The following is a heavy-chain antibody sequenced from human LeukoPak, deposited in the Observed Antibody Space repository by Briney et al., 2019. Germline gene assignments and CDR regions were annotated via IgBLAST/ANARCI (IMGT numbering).Heavy chain of an antibody. CDR3: ARELHTSSPFDY. CDR1: GFTFSSYS. J-gene: IGHJ4*02. V-gene: IGHV3-23*01. CDR2: ISGSGGST. D-gene: IGHD6-13*01. Sequence: GGSLRLSCAASGFTFSSYSMNWVRQAPGKGLEWVSAISGSGGSTYYADSVKGRFTISRDNSKNTLYLQMNSLRVEDTAVYYCARELHTSSPFDYWGQGTLVTVSS.